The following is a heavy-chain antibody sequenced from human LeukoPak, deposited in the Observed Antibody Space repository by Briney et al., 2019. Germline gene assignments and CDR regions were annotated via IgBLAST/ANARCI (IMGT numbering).Heavy chain of an antibody. J-gene: IGHJ4*02. CDR2: IKSDGITI. D-gene: IGHD1-20*01. Sequence: HSGGSLRLSCAASGFTFSSYWMNWARQAPGKGLVWVSRIKSDGITITYADSVKGRFTISRDNAKNTLYLQMNSLRAEDTAVYYCLRDLNWSLDQWGQGTLVTVSS. V-gene: IGHV3-74*01. CDR3: LRDLNWSLDQ. CDR1: GFTFSSYW.